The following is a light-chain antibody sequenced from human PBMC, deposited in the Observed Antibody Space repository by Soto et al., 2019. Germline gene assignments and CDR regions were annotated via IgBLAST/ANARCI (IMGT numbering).Light chain of an antibody. CDR2: GID. Sequence: QSVLTQPPSVPGAPGQRVTISCTGSSSNIGAGYDVHWYQQLPGTAPKVLIYGIDNRPSGVPDRFSGSKSGTSASLAITGLQAEDEADYYCQSYDTNLSGYVFGPGTKVTVL. J-gene: IGLJ1*01. CDR1: SSNIGAGYD. V-gene: IGLV1-40*01. CDR3: QSYDTNLSGYV.